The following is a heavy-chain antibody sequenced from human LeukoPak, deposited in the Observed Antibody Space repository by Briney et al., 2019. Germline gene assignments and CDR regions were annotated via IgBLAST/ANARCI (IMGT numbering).Heavy chain of an antibody. CDR3: SKEKRGLYYFDY. CDR2: ISWDGIST. J-gene: IGHJ4*02. V-gene: IGHV3-43*01. CDR1: GFTFDDYT. Sequence: GGSLRLSCAASGFTFDDYTMHWVRQAPGKGLEWVSVISWDGISTHYADSVKGRFTISRDNSKNSLYLQMNSLRTEDTALYYCSKEKRGLYYFDYWGQGTLVTVSS.